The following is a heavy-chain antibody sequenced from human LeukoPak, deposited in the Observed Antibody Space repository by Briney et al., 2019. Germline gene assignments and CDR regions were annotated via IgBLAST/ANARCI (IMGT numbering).Heavy chain of an antibody. J-gene: IGHJ3*02. D-gene: IGHD6-13*01. CDR3: ARVAAASGAFDI. Sequence: GGSLRLSCAASGITFSSYAMSWVRQAPGKGLVWVSRIKSDGSSTSYADSVKGRFTISRDNAKNTLYLQMNSRRAEDTAVYYCARVAAASGAFDIWGQGTMVTVSS. V-gene: IGHV3-74*01. CDR2: IKSDGSST. CDR1: GITFSSYA.